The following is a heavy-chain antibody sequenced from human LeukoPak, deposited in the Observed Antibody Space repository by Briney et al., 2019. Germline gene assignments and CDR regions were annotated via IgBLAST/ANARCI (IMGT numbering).Heavy chain of an antibody. D-gene: IGHD6-19*01. CDR2: INPNSGGT. V-gene: IGHV1-2*02. J-gene: IGHJ4*02. CDR3: ARSTGAVAGTVGY. CDR1: GYTFTGYY. Sequence: ASVKVSCKASGYTFTGYYMHWVRQAPRQGLEWMGWINPNSGGTNYAQKFQGRVTMTRDTSISTAYMELSRLRSDDTAVYYCARSTGAVAGTVGYWGQGTLVTVSS.